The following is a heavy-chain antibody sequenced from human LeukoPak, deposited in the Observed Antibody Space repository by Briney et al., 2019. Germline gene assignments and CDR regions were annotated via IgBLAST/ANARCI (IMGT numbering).Heavy chain of an antibody. Sequence: GASVKVSCKASGGTFSSYAISWVRQAPGQGLEWMGRIIPILGIANYAQKFQGRVTITADKSTSTAYMEPSSLRSEDTAVYYCARDPTDSGSYLALWGQGTLVTVSS. CDR2: IIPILGIA. CDR3: ARDPTDSGSYLAL. V-gene: IGHV1-69*04. J-gene: IGHJ4*02. D-gene: IGHD1-26*01. CDR1: GGTFSSYA.